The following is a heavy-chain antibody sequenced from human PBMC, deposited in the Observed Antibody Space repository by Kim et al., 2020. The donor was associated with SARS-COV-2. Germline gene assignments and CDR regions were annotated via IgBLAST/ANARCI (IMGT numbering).Heavy chain of an antibody. CDR1: GYTLTELS. V-gene: IGHV1-24*01. CDR2: FDPEDGET. Sequence: ASVKVSCKVSGYTLTELSMHWVRQAPGKGLEWMGGFDPEDGETIYAQKFQGRVTMTEDTSTDTAYMELSSLRSEDTAVYYCAIALTVTTRGAPYYYYYYGMDVWGQGTTVTVSS. CDR3: AIALTVTTRGAPYYYYYYGMDV. J-gene: IGHJ6*02. D-gene: IGHD4-4*01.